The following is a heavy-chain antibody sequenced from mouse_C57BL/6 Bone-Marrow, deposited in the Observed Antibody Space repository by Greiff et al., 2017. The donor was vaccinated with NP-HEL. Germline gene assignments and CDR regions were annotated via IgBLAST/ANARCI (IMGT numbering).Heavy chain of an antibody. J-gene: IGHJ1*03. CDR3: ARDGGGLRREDWYFDV. D-gene: IGHD2-2*01. Sequence: EVKLMESGGGLVKPGGSLKLSCAASGFTFSSYAMSWVRQTPEKRLEWVATISDGGSYTYYPDNVKGRFTISRDNAKNNLYLQMSHLKSEDTAMYYCARDGGGLRREDWYFDVWVTGTTVTVSS. V-gene: IGHV5-4*01. CDR1: GFTFSSYA. CDR2: ISDGGSYT.